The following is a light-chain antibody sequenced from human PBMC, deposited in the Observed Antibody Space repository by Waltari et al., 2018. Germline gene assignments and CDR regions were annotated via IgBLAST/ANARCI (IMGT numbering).Light chain of an antibody. CDR1: RSNIRAGND. V-gene: IGLV1-40*01. J-gene: IGLJ2*01. CDR3: QSYDSSLSGSVV. Sequence: QSVLPQPPSVSGAPGHRVPISSPGRRSNIRAGNDVPWYQQLPGTVPKLLITSNSNRPSGVPDRFSGSRSDTSASLAITGLQTEDEADYYCQSYDSSLSGSVVFGGGTKLTVL. CDR2: SNS.